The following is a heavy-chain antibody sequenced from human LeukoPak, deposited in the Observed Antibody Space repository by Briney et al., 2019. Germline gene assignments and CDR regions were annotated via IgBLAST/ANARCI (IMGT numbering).Heavy chain of an antibody. CDR2: IYHSGST. V-gene: IGHV4-30-2*01. CDR3: ASSLAADYYFGY. Sequence: SETLSLTCAVSGGSISSGGYSWSWIRQPPGKGLEWIGYIYHSGSTYYNPSLKSRVTISVDRSKNQFSLKLSSVTAADTAVYYCASSLAADYYFGYWGQGTLVTVSS. J-gene: IGHJ4*02. D-gene: IGHD3-3*02. CDR1: GGSISSGGYS.